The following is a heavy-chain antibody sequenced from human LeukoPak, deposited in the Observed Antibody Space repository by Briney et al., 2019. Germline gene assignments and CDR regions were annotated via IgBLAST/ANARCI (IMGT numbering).Heavy chain of an antibody. Sequence: GGSLRLSCAASGFTFSSYEMNWVRQAPGKGLEWVSYITGSSSTIYYADSVKGRFTISRDNAKNSLYLQMNSLRAEDTAVYYCARDALWFGECAFDIWGQGTMVTVSS. CDR2: ITGSSSTI. V-gene: IGHV3-48*01. D-gene: IGHD3-10*01. J-gene: IGHJ3*02. CDR1: GFTFSSYE. CDR3: ARDALWFGECAFDI.